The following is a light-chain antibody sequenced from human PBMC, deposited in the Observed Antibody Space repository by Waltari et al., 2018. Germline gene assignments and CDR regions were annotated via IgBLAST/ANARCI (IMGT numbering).Light chain of an antibody. J-gene: IGKJ4*01. Sequence: DIQLTQSPSFLSASVGDRVTITCRASQGIGSYLAWYQQKPGEAPTLLIYAASTLQSGVPSRFSGSYSGTEFTLTISSLQPEDFASYFCQQLHSYPRTFGGGTKMEI. CDR3: QQLHSYPRT. CDR1: QGIGSY. CDR2: AAS. V-gene: IGKV1-9*01.